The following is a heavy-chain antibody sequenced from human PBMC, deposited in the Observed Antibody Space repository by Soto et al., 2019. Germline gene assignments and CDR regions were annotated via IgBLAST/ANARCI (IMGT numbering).Heavy chain of an antibody. Sequence: GGSLRLSCAASGYTFRSYAIHWVRQAPGKGLEWVAVISRDGTNKYYVDSVKGRFTISRDNSKDTVYLQMNSLRDEDSAMFYCARSRSGAVADSFDFWGQGTLVTVSS. CDR3: ARSRSGAVADSFDF. CDR2: ISRDGTNK. D-gene: IGHD3-10*01. V-gene: IGHV3-30*04. CDR1: GYTFRSYA. J-gene: IGHJ4*02.